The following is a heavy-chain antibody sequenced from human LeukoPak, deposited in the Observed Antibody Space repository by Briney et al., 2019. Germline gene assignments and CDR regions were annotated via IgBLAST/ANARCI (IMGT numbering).Heavy chain of an antibody. Sequence: SETLSLTCTVSGGFIIGYYWSWIRQPPGKGLEWIGYIDYSGSTNYNPSLKSRVTISVDTSKNQLSLKLRSVTAADTAVYYCARQDSGTYLNPLDIWGQGTVVTVSS. D-gene: IGHD1-26*01. J-gene: IGHJ3*02. CDR1: GGFIIGYY. CDR3: ARQDSGTYLNPLDI. V-gene: IGHV4-59*08. CDR2: IDYSGST.